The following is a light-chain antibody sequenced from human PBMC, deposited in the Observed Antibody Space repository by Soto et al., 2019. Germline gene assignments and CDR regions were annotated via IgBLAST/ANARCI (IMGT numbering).Light chain of an antibody. Sequence: QSALTQPASVSGSPGQSITISCTGTSGDVGGYNYVSWYQFDPGKAPKLIIYEVNNRPSGVSNRFSGSKSGNTASLTISGLQAEDEDDYYCTSYTSSGPWVFGGGTKLTVL. CDR3: TSYTSSGPWV. CDR1: SGDVGGYNY. J-gene: IGLJ3*02. V-gene: IGLV2-14*01. CDR2: EVN.